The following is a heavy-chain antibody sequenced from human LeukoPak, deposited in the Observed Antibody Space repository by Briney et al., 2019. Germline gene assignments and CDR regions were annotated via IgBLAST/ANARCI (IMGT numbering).Heavy chain of an antibody. CDR3: ARGSGIRVPAAIRNNNWFDP. Sequence: SETLSLTCTVSGGSISSGGYYWSWIRQHPGKGLEWIGYIYYSGSTYYNPSLKSRVTISVDTSKNQFSLKLSSVTAADTAVYYCARGSGIRVPAAIRNNNWFDPWGQGTLVTVSS. J-gene: IGHJ5*02. CDR2: IYYSGST. V-gene: IGHV4-31*03. D-gene: IGHD2-2*02. CDR1: GGSISSGGYY.